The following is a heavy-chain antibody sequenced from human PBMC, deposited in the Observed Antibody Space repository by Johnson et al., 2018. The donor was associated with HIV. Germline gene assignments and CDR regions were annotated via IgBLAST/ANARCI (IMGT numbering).Heavy chain of an antibody. D-gene: IGHD1-26*01. Sequence: VQLVESGGDLVQPGGSLRLSCVVSGFTSDDYGMSWVRQVPGKGLEWVSGINWNGGSIGYADSVKGRFTISRDSSKNTLYLQMGSLRAEDTAVYYCARGRPRWEPLWGGAFDFWGQGTMVTVSS. CDR3: ARGRPRWEPLWGGAFDF. J-gene: IGHJ3*01. V-gene: IGHV3-20*04. CDR2: INWNGGSI. CDR1: GFTSDDYG.